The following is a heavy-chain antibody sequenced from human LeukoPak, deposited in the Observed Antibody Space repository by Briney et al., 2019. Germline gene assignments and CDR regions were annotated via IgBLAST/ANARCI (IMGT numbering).Heavy chain of an antibody. Sequence: SETLSLTCTVSGGSISSYCWSWIRQPPGKGLEWIGYIYYSGSTNYNPSLKSRVTISVDTSKNQFSLKLSSVTAADTAVYYCARGDGRTFDYWGQGTLVTVSS. D-gene: IGHD1/OR15-1a*01. CDR3: ARGDGRTFDY. CDR1: GGSISSYC. V-gene: IGHV4-59*01. CDR2: IYYSGST. J-gene: IGHJ4*02.